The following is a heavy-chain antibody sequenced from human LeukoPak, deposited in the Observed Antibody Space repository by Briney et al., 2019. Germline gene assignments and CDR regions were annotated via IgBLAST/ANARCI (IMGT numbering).Heavy chain of an antibody. D-gene: IGHD6-13*01. CDR2: ISAYNGNT. CDR3: ARGIAQDRYYYYYMDV. J-gene: IGHJ6*03. Sequence: ASVKVSCKASGYTFTSYGISWVRRAPGQGLEWMGWISAYNGNTNYAQKLQGRVTMTTDTSTSTAYMELRSLRSDDTAVYYCARGIAQDRYYYYYMDVWGKGTTVTVSS. CDR1: GYTFTSYG. V-gene: IGHV1-18*01.